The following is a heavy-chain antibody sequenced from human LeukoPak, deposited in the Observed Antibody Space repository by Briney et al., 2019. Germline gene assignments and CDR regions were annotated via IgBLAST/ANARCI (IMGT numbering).Heavy chain of an antibody. J-gene: IGHJ3*02. V-gene: IGHV3-53*01. CDR3: ARDPGYCSGGSCYPDAFDI. Sequence: GGFLRLSCAASGFTVSSNYMSWVRQAPGKGLEWVSVIYSGGSTYYADSVKGRFTISRDNSKNTLYLQMNSLRAEDTAVYYCARDPGYCSGGSCYPDAFDIWGQGTMVTVSS. D-gene: IGHD2-15*01. CDR2: IYSGGST. CDR1: GFTVSSNY.